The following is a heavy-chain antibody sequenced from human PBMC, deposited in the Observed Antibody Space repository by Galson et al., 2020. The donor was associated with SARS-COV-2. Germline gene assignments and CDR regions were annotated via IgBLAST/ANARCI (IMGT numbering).Heavy chain of an antibody. Sequence: SETLSLTCSVSGGSISSFYCSCIRQPPGKPLAWIGYTYYRGGTTKYNPSLKSRVTISLDTSKNQLSLTLNSVNAADTTVYYCVRDLRGFTYGYDAFDVWCQGTVVTVSS. CDR2: TYYRGGTT. V-gene: IGHV4-59*01. J-gene: IGHJ3*01. D-gene: IGHD5-18*01. CDR1: GGSISSFY. CDR3: VRDLRGFTYGYDAFDV.